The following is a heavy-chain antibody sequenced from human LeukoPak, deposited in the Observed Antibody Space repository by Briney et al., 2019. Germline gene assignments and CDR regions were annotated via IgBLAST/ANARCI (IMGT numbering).Heavy chain of an antibody. J-gene: IGHJ3*02. D-gene: IGHD3-22*01. Sequence: GGSLRLSCAVSGFTFSRYGMHWVREAPGKGLEWVSYITSSSSTIYYADSVRGRFTISRDNAKNSLYLQMNSLRDEDTAVYYCARVDWMIGAFDIWGQGTMVTVSS. CDR2: ITSSSSTI. V-gene: IGHV3-48*02. CDR3: ARVDWMIGAFDI. CDR1: GFTFSRYG.